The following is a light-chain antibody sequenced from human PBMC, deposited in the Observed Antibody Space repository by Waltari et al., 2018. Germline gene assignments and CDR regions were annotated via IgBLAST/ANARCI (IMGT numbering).Light chain of an antibody. J-gene: IGLJ2*01. V-gene: IGLV2-14*01. CDR1: SSDVGGYNY. CDR2: DVS. Sequence: QSALTQPASVSGSPGQSITISCTVTSSDVGGYNYDSWYQQHPGKAPKLMIYDVSNRPSGVSNRFSGSKSGNTASLTISGLQAEDEADYYCSSYTSSSTPVVFGGGTKLTVL. CDR3: SSYTSSSTPVV.